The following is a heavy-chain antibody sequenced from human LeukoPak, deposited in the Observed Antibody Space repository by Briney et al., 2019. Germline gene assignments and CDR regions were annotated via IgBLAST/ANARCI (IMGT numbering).Heavy chain of an antibody. CDR1: GGSFSDYY. CDR3: ARALGYCSGGSCTRGYNWFDP. V-gene: IGHV4-39*01. Sequence: SETLSLTCAVYGGSFSDYYWGWIRQPPGKGLEWIGSIYYGGSTYYNPSLKSRVTISVDTSMNQFSLKLSFVTTADTAVYYCARALGYCSGGSCTRGYNWFDPWGQGTLVTVPS. CDR2: IYYGGST. J-gene: IGHJ5*02. D-gene: IGHD2-15*01.